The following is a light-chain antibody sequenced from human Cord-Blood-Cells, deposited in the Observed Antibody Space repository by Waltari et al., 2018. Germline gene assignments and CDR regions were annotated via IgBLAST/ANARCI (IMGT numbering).Light chain of an antibody. Sequence: DIQMTQSPSSLSASVGDRVTITCQESQDISNYLNWYQQKPGKAPKLLIYDASNLETGVPSRFSGSGSGTEFTFTISSLQPEDIATYYCQQYDNLPLTFGGGTKVEIK. CDR1: QDISNY. J-gene: IGKJ4*01. V-gene: IGKV1-33*01. CDR3: QQYDNLPLT. CDR2: DAS.